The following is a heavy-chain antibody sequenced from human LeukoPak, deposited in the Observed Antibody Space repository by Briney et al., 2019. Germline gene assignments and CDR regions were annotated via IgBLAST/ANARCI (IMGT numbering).Heavy chain of an antibody. J-gene: IGHJ4*02. CDR1: GYTFTGYY. CDR3: ARELGIVVVPAPSFDY. D-gene: IGHD2-2*01. V-gene: IGHV1-2*02. Sequence: ASVKVSCKASGYTFTGYYMHWVRQAPGQGLEWMGWINPNSGGTNYAQKFQGRVTMTRDTSISTAYMELSRLRPDDTAVYYCARELGIVVVPAPSFDYWGQGTLVTVSS. CDR2: INPNSGGT.